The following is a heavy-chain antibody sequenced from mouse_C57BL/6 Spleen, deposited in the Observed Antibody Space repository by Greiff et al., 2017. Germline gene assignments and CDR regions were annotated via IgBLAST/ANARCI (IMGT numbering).Heavy chain of an antibody. CDR2: IHPSDSDT. CDR1: GYTFTSYW. J-gene: IGHJ2*01. D-gene: IGHD3-2*02. CDR3: AISAQATDFDY. Sequence: VQLQQPVAELLKPGASVQVSCKASGYTFTSYWMHWVKQRPGPGIEWIGRIHPSDSDTNYNQKFKGKATLTVDKSSSTAYMQLSSLTSEDSAVYYCAISAQATDFDYWGQGTTLTVSS. V-gene: IGHV1-74*01.